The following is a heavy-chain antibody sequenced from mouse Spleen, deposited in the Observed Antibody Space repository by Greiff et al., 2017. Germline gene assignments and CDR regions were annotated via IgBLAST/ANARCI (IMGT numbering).Heavy chain of an antibody. CDR3: ATNLYGYFDY. CDR2: IYPGDGDT. V-gene: IGHV1-80*01. J-gene: IGHJ2*01. Sequence: LKESGASVKISCKASGYAFSSYWMNWVKQRPGKGLEGIGQIYPGDGDTNYNGKFKGKATLTADKSSSTAYMQLSSLTSEDSAVYFCATNLYGYFDYWGQGTTLTVSS. D-gene: IGHD1-1*02. CDR1: GYAFSSYW.